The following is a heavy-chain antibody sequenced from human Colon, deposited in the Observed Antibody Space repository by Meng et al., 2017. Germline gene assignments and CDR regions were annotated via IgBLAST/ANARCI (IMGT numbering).Heavy chain of an antibody. J-gene: IGHJ5*01. Sequence: QGELVQSESEVKKPGASVKVSCKASGYTFTSHAMNWVRQAPGQGLEWMGWINTKTGNPTYAQGFTGRFVFSLDTSINTAYLHIRTLKSDDTAVYYCARGGWLRIGPLADSWGQGTLVTVSS. CDR1: GYTFTSHA. CDR3: ARGGWLRIGPLADS. V-gene: IGHV7-4-1*02. CDR2: INTKTGNP. D-gene: IGHD5-12*01.